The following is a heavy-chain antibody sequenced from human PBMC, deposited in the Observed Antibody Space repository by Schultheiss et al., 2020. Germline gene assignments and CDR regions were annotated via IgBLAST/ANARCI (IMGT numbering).Heavy chain of an antibody. Sequence: SQTLSLTCTVSGGSISSYYWSWIRQPPGKGLEWIGYIYYSGSTNYNPSLKSRVTISVDTSKNQFSLKLSSVTAADTAVYYCARHLDLVAAPIYGMDVWGQGTTVIVFS. V-gene: IGHV4-59*08. J-gene: IGHJ6*02. CDR2: IYYSGST. D-gene: IGHD6-6*01. CDR3: ARHLDLVAAPIYGMDV. CDR1: GGSISSYY.